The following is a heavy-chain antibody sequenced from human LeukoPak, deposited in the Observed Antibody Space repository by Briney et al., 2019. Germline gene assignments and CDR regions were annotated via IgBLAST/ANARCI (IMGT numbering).Heavy chain of an antibody. CDR1: GFTFSSYA. J-gene: IGHJ4*02. V-gene: IGHV3-23*01. CDR2: ISGSGGST. Sequence: GGSLRLSCAASGFTFSSYATSWVRQAPGKGLEWVSAISGSGGSTYYADSVKGRFTISRDNSKNTLYLQMNSLRAEDTAVYYCAKDRGYSYGNDYWGQGTLVTVSS. D-gene: IGHD5-18*01. CDR3: AKDRGYSYGNDY.